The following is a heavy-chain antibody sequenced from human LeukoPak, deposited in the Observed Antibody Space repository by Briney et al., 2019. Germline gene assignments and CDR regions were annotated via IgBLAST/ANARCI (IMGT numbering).Heavy chain of an antibody. J-gene: IGHJ4*02. CDR1: GFALSDYY. Sequence: PGGSLRLSCAASGFALSDYYMSWVRQAPGKGLEWVSAISGSGGSTYYADSVKGRFTISRDNSKNTLYLQMNSLRAEDTAVYYCAMGPWYWDYWGQGTLVTVSS. CDR3: AMGPWYWDY. CDR2: ISGSGGST. V-gene: IGHV3-23*01. D-gene: IGHD2-8*02.